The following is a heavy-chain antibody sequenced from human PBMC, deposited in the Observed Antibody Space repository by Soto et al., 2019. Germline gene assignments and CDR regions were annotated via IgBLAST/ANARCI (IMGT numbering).Heavy chain of an antibody. J-gene: IGHJ4*02. CDR3: AKDRLGYFDY. CDR2: ISYDGSNK. CDR1: GFTFSSYG. D-gene: IGHD2-21*01. V-gene: IGHV3-30*18. Sequence: GGSLRLSXAASGFTFSSYGMHWVRQAPGKGLEWVAVISYDGSNKYYADSVKGRFTISRDNSKNTLYLQMNSLRAEDTAVYYCAKDRLGYFDYWGQGTLVTVSS.